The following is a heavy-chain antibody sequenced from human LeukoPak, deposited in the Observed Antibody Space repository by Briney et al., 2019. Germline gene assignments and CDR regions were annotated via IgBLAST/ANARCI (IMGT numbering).Heavy chain of an antibody. D-gene: IGHD4-23*01. CDR2: IYYSGST. CDR1: GGSISSGDYY. V-gene: IGHV4-30-4*01. Sequence: SETLSLTCTVSGGSISSGDYYWSWIRQAPGKGLEWIGYIYYSGSTYYNPSLKSRVTISVDTSKNQFSLKLSSVTAADTAVYYCARSNDYGGNPTFDYWGQGTLVTVSS. J-gene: IGHJ4*02. CDR3: ARSNDYGGNPTFDY.